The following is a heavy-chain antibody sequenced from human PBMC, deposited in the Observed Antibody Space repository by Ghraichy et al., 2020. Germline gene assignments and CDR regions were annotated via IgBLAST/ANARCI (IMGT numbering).Heavy chain of an antibody. CDR2: INHSGST. CDR3: ARGTGGHSLALDY. Sequence: SETLSLTCAVYGGSFSGYYWSWIRQPPGKGLEWIGEINHSGSTNYNPSLKSRVTISVDTSKNQFSLKLSSVTAADTAVYYCARGTGGHSLALDYWGQGTLVTVSS. J-gene: IGHJ4*02. V-gene: IGHV4-34*01. D-gene: IGHD1-26*01. CDR1: GGSFSGYY.